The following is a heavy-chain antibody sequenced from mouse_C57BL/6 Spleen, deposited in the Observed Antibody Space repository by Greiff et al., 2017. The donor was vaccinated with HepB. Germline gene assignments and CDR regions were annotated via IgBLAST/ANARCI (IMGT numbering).Heavy chain of an antibody. CDR2: IYPRSGNT. V-gene: IGHV1-81*01. CDR3: ARRVIYYDYVDY. CDR1: GYTFTSYG. Sequence: VQLQQSGAELARPGASVKLSCKASGYTFTSYGISWVKQRTGQGLEWIGEIYPRSGNTYYNEKFKGKASLTADKSSSTAYMELRSLTSEDSAVYFCARRVIYYDYVDYWGQGTTLTVSS. J-gene: IGHJ2*01. D-gene: IGHD2-4*01.